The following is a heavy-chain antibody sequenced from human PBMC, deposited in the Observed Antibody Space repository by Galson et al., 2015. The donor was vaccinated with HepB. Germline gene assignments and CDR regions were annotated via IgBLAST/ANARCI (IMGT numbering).Heavy chain of an antibody. J-gene: IGHJ4*02. CDR2: IYPHDSDT. Sequence: QSGAEVKKPGGSLKISCKGSGYNFSNRWIGWVRHLPGKGLEWMGIIYPHDSDTRYRPSFQGHVTISADKSIRTAYLQWSSLQASDTAMYYCARGWRPDYETTHLNLDYWGQGTLVTVSS. V-gene: IGHV5-51*03. CDR1: GYNFSNRW. D-gene: IGHD3-22*01. CDR3: ARGWRPDYETTHLNLDY.